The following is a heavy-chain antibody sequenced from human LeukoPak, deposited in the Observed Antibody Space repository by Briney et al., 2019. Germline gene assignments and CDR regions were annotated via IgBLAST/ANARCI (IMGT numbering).Heavy chain of an antibody. V-gene: IGHV4-59*01. CDR1: GGSISSYY. Sequence: PSETLSLTCTVSGGSISSYYWSWVRQPPGKGLEWIGYIYYSGSTKYNPSLKSRVTISVDTSKNQFSLKVSSVTAADTAVYYCATRRIAVAAPLDFWGQGTLVTVSS. CDR2: IYYSGST. J-gene: IGHJ4*02. D-gene: IGHD6-19*01. CDR3: ATRRIAVAAPLDF.